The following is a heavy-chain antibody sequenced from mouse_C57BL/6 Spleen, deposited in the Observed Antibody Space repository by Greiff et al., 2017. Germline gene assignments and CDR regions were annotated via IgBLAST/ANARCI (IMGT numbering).Heavy chain of an antibody. Sequence: QVQLQQSGAELVKPGASVKLSCKASGYTFTSYWMQWVKQRPGQGLEWIGEIDPSDSYTNYNQKFKGKATLTVDTSSSTAYMQLSSLTSEDSAVYYCASPYGMDYWGQGTSVTVSS. CDR3: ASPYGMDY. CDR1: GYTFTSYW. J-gene: IGHJ4*01. V-gene: IGHV1-50*01. CDR2: IDPSDSYT.